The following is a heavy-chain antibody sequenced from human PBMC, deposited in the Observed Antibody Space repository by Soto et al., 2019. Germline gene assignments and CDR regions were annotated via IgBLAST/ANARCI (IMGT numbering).Heavy chain of an antibody. CDR2: IKQDGTEK. CDR3: ARENEMYSSAWYEWFDA. Sequence: EVQLVESGGGLVQPGGSLRLSCAASGFTFSTYWMSWVRQAPGKGLEWVAKIKQDGTEKYYVDSVKGRFTISRDNAKNSLYLQMNSLRAEDTAVYYCARENEMYSSAWYEWFDAWGQGNLVTVSS. D-gene: IGHD6-19*01. J-gene: IGHJ5*02. V-gene: IGHV3-7*01. CDR1: GFTFSTYW.